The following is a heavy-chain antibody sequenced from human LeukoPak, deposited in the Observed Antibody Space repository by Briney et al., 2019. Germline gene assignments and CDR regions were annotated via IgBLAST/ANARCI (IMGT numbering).Heavy chain of an antibody. Sequence: SETLSLTCTVTGGSISTRNHYWGWLRQPPGKGLEWIGSIGYTGTTNSNPSLKSRVTLSVDTSKNQVSLTLSSVTAADTAVYFCARRMGSGATYPRTFDYWGQGTLVTVSS. J-gene: IGHJ4*02. CDR1: GGSISTRNHY. D-gene: IGHD2-8*02. CDR2: IGYTGTT. V-gene: IGHV4-39*01. CDR3: ARRMGSGATYPRTFDY.